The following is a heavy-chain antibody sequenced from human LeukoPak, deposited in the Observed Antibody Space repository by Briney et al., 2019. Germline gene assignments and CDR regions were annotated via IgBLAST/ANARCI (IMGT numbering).Heavy chain of an antibody. Sequence: GGSLRLSCAASGFTFSSFFMHWVRQAPGKGLEYVSGISANGGRTYYANSVKGRFTISRDNSKNTLYLHLGSLRPEDMAVYYCARGTRFITVAGTSLSFDPWGQGILVIVSS. CDR1: GFTFSSFF. V-gene: IGHV3-64*01. CDR3: ARGTRFITVAGTSLSFDP. J-gene: IGHJ5*02. D-gene: IGHD6-19*01. CDR2: ISANGGRT.